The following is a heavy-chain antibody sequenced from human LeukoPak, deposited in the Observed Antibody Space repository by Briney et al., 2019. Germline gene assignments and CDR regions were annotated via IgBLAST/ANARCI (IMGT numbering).Heavy chain of an antibody. Sequence: GGSLRLSCAASGFTFSSYAMSWVRQAPGKGLEWVSAISGSGGSTYYADSVKGRFTISRDNSKNTLYLQMNSLRAEDTAVYYCAKDGIVVVPAATGPDDAFDIWGQGTMVTVSS. CDR3: AKDGIVVVPAATGPDDAFDI. J-gene: IGHJ3*02. CDR1: GFTFSSYA. CDR2: ISGSGGST. D-gene: IGHD2-2*01. V-gene: IGHV3-23*01.